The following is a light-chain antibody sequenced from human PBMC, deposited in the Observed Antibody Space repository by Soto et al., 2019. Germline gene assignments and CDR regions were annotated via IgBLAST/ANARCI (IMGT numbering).Light chain of an antibody. CDR1: SSDVGAYNY. Sequence: QSALPQPPSASGSPGQSDPIYCTGNSSDVGAYNYVSWYQQLPGKAPKLIIYEVSKRPSGVPDRFSGSKSGNTASLTVSGLQAEDEADYYCTSYAGTYSFFYVFGNGTKVTVL. J-gene: IGLJ1*01. CDR3: TSYAGTYSFFYV. V-gene: IGLV2-8*01. CDR2: EVS.